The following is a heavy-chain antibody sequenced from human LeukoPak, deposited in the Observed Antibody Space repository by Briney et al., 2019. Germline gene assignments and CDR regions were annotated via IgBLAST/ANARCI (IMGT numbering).Heavy chain of an antibody. D-gene: IGHD3-9*01. CDR1: GYTFTSYY. CDR2: INPSGGST. V-gene: IGHV1-46*01. J-gene: IGHJ3*02. Sequence: ASVKVSCKASGYTFTSYYMHWVRQAPGQGLEWMGIINPSGGSTSYAQRFQGRVTMTRDMSTSTVYMELSSLRAEDTAVYYCARGGVRYFDWFDAFDIWGQGTMVTVSS. CDR3: ARGGVRYFDWFDAFDI.